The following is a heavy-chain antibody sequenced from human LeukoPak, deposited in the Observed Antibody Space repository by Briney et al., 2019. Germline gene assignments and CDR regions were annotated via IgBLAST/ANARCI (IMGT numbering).Heavy chain of an antibody. D-gene: IGHD3-22*01. J-gene: IGHJ4*02. Sequence: ASVKVSCKASGGTFSSYAISWVRQAPGQGLEWMGGIIPIFGTANYAQKFQGRVTITADESTSTAYMELSSLRSEDTAVYYCAREFGDSSGFLFDYWGQGTLVTVSS. CDR2: IIPIFGTA. CDR1: GGTFSSYA. CDR3: AREFGDSSGFLFDY. V-gene: IGHV1-69*13.